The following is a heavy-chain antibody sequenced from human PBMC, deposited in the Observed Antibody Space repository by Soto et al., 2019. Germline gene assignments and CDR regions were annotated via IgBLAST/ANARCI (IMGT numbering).Heavy chain of an antibody. CDR3: ARVPDY. J-gene: IGHJ4*02. CDR1: GGSISSGGYS. CDR2: MYHSGST. Sequence: QLQLQESGSGLVKPSQTLSLTCAVSGGSISSGGYSWSWIRQPPGKGLEWIGYMYHSGSTYYNPXXXXXXXXXXXXXXXXXXXXXXXXXAXXXXXXXCARVPDYWGQGILVTVSS. V-gene: IGHV4-30-2*01. D-gene: IGHD2-2*01.